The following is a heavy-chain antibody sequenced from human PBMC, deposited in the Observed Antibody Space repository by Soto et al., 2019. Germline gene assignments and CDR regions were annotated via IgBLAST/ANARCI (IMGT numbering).Heavy chain of an antibody. CDR1: GGSFSGYY. Sequence: SETLSLTCAVYGGSFSGYYWSWIRQPPGKGLEWIGEINHSGSTNYNPSLKSRVTISVDTSKNQFSLKLSSVTAADTAVCYCARGNDDSKYYFDYCGQGTLVTVSS. J-gene: IGHJ4*02. D-gene: IGHD3-3*01. CDR3: ARGNDDSKYYFDY. CDR2: INHSGST. V-gene: IGHV4-34*01.